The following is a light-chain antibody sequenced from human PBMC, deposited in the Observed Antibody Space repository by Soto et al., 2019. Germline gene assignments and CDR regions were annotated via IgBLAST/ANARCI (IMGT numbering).Light chain of an antibody. V-gene: IGLV1-51*01. CDR1: TSNIGFSF. J-gene: IGLJ2*01. Sequence: QSVLTQPPSVSAAPGQTVTISCSGSTSNIGFSFVSWYQQVPGTAPKLLIYDNNRRPSGIPDRFSGSKHGTSVTLDITGLQTGDEADYYCGTWDVSLSAVVFGGGTKVTVL. CDR3: GTWDVSLSAVV. CDR2: DNN.